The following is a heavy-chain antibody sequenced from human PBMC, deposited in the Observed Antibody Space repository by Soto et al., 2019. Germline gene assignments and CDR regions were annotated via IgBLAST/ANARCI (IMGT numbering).Heavy chain of an antibody. CDR2: IYYSGST. V-gene: IGHV4-31*03. CDR3: ARGDSGYYDSSGYYSY. J-gene: IGHJ4*02. CDR1: GGSISSGGYY. Sequence: QVQLQESGPGLVKPSQTLSLTCTVSGGSISSGGYYWSWIRQHPGKGLEWIGYIYYSGSTYYNPSLKSRVTISVDTSKNHFSLKLSSVTAADTAVYYCARGDSGYYDSSGYYSYWGQGTLVTVSS. D-gene: IGHD3-22*01.